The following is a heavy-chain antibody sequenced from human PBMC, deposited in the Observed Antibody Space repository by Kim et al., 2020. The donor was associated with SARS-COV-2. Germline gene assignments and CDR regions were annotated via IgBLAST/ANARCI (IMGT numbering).Heavy chain of an antibody. Sequence: SETLSLTCAVYGGSFSGYYWSWIRQPPGKGLEWIGEINHSGSTNYNPSLKSRVTISVDTSKNQFSLKLSSVTAADTAVYYCARGFPIVGATRGGTSSDYWGQGTLSPSPQ. J-gene: IGHJ4*02. D-gene: IGHD1-26*01. V-gene: IGHV4-34*01. CDR3: ARGFPIVGATRGGTSSDY. CDR1: GGSFSGYY. CDR2: INHSGST.